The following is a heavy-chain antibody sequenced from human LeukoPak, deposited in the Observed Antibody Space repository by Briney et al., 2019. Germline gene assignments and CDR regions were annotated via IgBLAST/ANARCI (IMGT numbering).Heavy chain of an antibody. V-gene: IGHV2-70*11. CDR3: ARMITLSNGSYSSTTLDY. Sequence: SGPALVKPTQTLTLTCTFSGLLLSTSGMCVSWIRQPPGKALEWLARIDWDDDKYYSTSLKTRLTISKDTSKNQVALTMTNLDPVDTATYYCARMITLSNGSYSSTTLDYWGQGTLVTVSS. D-gene: IGHD1-26*01. CDR2: IDWDDDK. CDR1: GLLLSTSGMC. J-gene: IGHJ4*02.